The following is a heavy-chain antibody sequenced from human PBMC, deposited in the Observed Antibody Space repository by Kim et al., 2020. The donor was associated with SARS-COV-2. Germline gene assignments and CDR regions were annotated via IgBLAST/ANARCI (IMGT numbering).Heavy chain of an antibody. Sequence: ASVKVSCKASGYTFTSYAMNWVRQAPGQGLEWMGWINTNTGNPTYAQDFTGRFVFSLDTSVSTAYLQISSLKAEDTAVYFCARDFGYTEEREFDYWGQGTLVTVSS. D-gene: IGHD5-12*01. CDR2: INTNTGNP. J-gene: IGHJ4*02. CDR1: GYTFTSYA. CDR3: ARDFGYTEEREFDY. V-gene: IGHV7-4-1*02.